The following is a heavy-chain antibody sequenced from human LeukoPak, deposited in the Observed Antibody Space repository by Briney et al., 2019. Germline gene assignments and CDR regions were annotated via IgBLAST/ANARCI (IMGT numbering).Heavy chain of an antibody. D-gene: IGHD3-3*01. CDR1: GGSISSYY. CDR2: IYYSGST. CDR3: ARDTTIFGVVKGFYMDV. V-gene: IGHV4-59*01. Sequence: SSETLSLTCTVSGGSISSYYWSWIRQPPGKGLEWIGYIYYSGSTNYNPSLKSRVTISVDTSKNQFSLKLSSVTAADTAVYYCARDTTIFGVVKGFYMDVWGKGTTVTVSS. J-gene: IGHJ6*03.